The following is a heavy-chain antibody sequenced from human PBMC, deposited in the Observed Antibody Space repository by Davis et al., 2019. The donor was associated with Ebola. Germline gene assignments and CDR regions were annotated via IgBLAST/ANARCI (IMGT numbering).Heavy chain of an antibody. CDR3: TTLSTVTTMYFDL. D-gene: IGHD4-17*01. CDR1: GLTFSDAW. V-gene: IGHV3-15*01. CDR2: IKSKIDGGTT. J-gene: IGHJ2*01. Sequence: GESLKISCGASGLTFSDAWVGWARQAPGKGLEWLGRIKSKIDGGTTDYAEPVKGRFAMSRDDSKNTLYLQMNSLKIEDTAVYYCTTLSTVTTMYFDLWGRGTLVTVSS.